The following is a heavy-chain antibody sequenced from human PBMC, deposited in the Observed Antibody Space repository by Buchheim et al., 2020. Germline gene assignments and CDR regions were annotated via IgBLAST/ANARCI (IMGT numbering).Heavy chain of an antibody. Sequence: QVQLVQSGAEVKKPGASVKISCKASGYTFTSYYMHWVRQAPGQGLEWMGIINPSGGSTNYAQKFQGRVTMTRDTSTSTVYMELSRLRSEDTAVYYCARDERYDSSGLYYYYYMDVWGKGTT. CDR2: INPSGGST. J-gene: IGHJ6*03. CDR1: GYTFTSYY. V-gene: IGHV1-46*01. D-gene: IGHD3-22*01. CDR3: ARDERYDSSGLYYYYYMDV.